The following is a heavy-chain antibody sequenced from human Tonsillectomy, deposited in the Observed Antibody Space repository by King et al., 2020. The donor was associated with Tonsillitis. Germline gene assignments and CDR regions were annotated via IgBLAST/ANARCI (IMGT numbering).Heavy chain of an antibody. J-gene: IGHJ4*02. CDR2: IYYSGTT. CDR3: ARRDYDSSGYRFDS. V-gene: IGHV4-59*01. CDR1: GGSISSYY. D-gene: IGHD3-22*01. Sequence: QLQESGPGLVKPSETLSLTCTVSGGSISSYYWSWIRQPPGKGLEWIGYIYYSGTTRYNPSLKSRVTILVDTSKNQFSLKLTSVTAADTAVYYCARRDYDSSGYRFDSWGQGTLVTVSS.